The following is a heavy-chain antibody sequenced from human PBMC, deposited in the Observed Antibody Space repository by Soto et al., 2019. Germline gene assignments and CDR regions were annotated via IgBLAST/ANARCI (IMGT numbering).Heavy chain of an antibody. CDR3: ARGPRYWSFAL. CDR1: GGSSRDYH. V-gene: IGHV4-34*01. D-gene: IGHD1-20*01. CDR2: FSYSGSL. J-gene: IGHJ2*01. Sequence: GELQQWGTGLLKPSETLSLNCSVYGGSSRDYHWRWIRQSPGEGLEWIGEFSYSGSLNYNPSLKGRVAVPLDTSTNHFTLTMTSVTAADTAGYFGARGPRYWSFALWGRGTLVTVS.